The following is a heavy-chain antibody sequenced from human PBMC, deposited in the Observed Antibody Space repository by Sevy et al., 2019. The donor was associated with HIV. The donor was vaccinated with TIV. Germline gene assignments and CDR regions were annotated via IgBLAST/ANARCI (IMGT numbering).Heavy chain of an antibody. V-gene: IGHV3-33*01. CDR2: IWYDGRNK. J-gene: IGHJ6*02. D-gene: IGHD4-4*01. CDR1: GCTFSSYG. Sequence: GGSLRLSCAASGCTFSSYGMHWVRQAPGKGLEWVAVIWYDGRNKYYADSVKGRFTISRDNSKNTLYLQMNSLRAEDTAVYYCARGTVTPAMDVWGQGSTVTVSS. CDR3: ARGTVTPAMDV.